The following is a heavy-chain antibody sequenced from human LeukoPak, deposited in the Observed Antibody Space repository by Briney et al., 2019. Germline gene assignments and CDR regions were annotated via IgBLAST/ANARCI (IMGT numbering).Heavy chain of an antibody. D-gene: IGHD1-26*01. CDR2: INPNSGGT. CDR1: GYTFTGYY. V-gene: IGHV1-2*02. J-gene: IGHJ5*02. CDR3: ARDKWELPKGWFDP. Sequence: ASVKVSCKASGYTFTGYYMHWVRQAPGQGLEWMGGINPNSGGTNYAQKFQGRVTMTRDTSISTAYMELSRLRSDDTAVYYCARDKWELPKGWFDPWGQGTLVTVSS.